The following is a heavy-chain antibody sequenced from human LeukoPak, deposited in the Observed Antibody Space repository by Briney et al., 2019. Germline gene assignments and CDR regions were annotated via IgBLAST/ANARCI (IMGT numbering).Heavy chain of an antibody. CDR2: IRYDGSYK. CDR1: GFTFSSYG. V-gene: IGHV3-30*02. D-gene: IGHD3-10*02. Sequence: GGSLRLSCAASGFTFSSYGMHWVRQAPGKGLEWVAFIRYDGSYKYYADSVKGRFTISRDNAKNSLYLQMNSLRAEDTAVYYCAELGITMIGGVWGKGTTVTISS. J-gene: IGHJ6*04. CDR3: AELGITMIGGV.